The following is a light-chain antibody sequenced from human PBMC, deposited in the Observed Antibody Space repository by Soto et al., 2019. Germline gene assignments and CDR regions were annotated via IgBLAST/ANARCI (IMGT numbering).Light chain of an antibody. V-gene: IGLV2-14*01. CDR1: RSDIGSYNY. J-gene: IGLJ1*01. CDR3: SSYTSSSRV. Sequence: QSVLTQPASVSGSPGQSITISCSGTRSDIGSYNYVAWYQQFPGKTPKILIYGVSNRPSGVSSRFSGSKSGNTASLTISGLQAEDEADYYCSSYTSSSRVFGTGTKV. CDR2: GVS.